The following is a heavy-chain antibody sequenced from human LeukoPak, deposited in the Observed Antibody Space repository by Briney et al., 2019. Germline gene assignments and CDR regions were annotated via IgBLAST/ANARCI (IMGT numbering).Heavy chain of an antibody. CDR3: ASGYSSSWYRTNWFDP. J-gene: IGHJ5*02. D-gene: IGHD6-13*01. CDR2: INHSGST. V-gene: IGHV4-34*01. CDR1: GYSITSGFY. Sequence: PSETLSLTCAVSGYSITSGFYWGWIRQPPGKGLEWIGEINHSGSTNYNPSLKSRVTISVDTSKNQFSLKLSSVTAADTAVYYRASGYSSSWYRTNWFDPWGQGTLVTVSS.